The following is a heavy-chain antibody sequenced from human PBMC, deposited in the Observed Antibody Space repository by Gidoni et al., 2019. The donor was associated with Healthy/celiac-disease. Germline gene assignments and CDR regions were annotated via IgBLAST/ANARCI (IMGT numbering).Heavy chain of an antibody. J-gene: IGHJ6*02. V-gene: IGHV1-69*09. CDR2: IIPILGIA. Sequence: QVQLVQSGAEVKKPGSSVKVSCKASGGTFSSYAISWVRQAPGQGLEWMGRIIPILGIANYAQKFQGRVTITADKSTSTAYMELSSLRSEDTAVYYCARDLWGFGELPTYYYGMDVWGQGTTVTVSS. CDR3: ARDLWGFGELPTYYYGMDV. D-gene: IGHD3-10*01. CDR1: GGTFSSYA.